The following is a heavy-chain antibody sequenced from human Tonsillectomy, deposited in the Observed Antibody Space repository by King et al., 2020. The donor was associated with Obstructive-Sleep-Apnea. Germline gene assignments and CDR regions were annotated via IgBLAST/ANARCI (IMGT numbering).Heavy chain of an antibody. CDR3: ARGTGLRDDAFDI. D-gene: IGHD4-17*01. J-gene: IGHJ3*02. CDR1: GGSISSYY. Sequence: QLQESGPGLVKPSETLSLTCTVSGGSISSYYWSWIRQPPGKGLEWIGYIYYSGSTNYNPSLKSRVTISVETSKNQFSLKLSAVTAAETAVYYCARGTGLRDDAFDIWGQGTMVTVSS. V-gene: IGHV4-59*01. CDR2: IYYSGST.